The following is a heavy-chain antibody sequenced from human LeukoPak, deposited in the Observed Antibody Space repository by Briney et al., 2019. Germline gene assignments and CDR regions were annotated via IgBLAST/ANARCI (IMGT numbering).Heavy chain of an antibody. V-gene: IGHV3-30*03. CDR1: GFTFSSYG. CDR2: ISYDGSNK. CDR3: FGVVIIPYYYYYYMDV. D-gene: IGHD3-3*01. J-gene: IGHJ6*03. Sequence: GGSLRLSCAASGFTFSSYGMHWVRQAPGKGLEWVAVISYDGSNKYYADSVKGRFTISRDNSKNTLYLQMNSLKTEDTAVYYPFGVVIIPYYYYYYMDVWGKGTTVTVSS.